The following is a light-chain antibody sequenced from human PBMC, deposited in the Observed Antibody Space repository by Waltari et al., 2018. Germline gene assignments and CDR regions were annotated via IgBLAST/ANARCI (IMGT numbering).Light chain of an antibody. J-gene: IGKJ1*01. Sequence: EIVMTQSPATLSVSPGERATRSCRASQSVGINLAWYQHKPGQVPRLFIYGASTRATGFPARFSGSGSGTEFTLTISSLQSEDFAVYYCHQYNNWPRTFGQGTKVEIK. CDR3: HQYNNWPRT. V-gene: IGKV3-15*01. CDR2: GAS. CDR1: QSVGIN.